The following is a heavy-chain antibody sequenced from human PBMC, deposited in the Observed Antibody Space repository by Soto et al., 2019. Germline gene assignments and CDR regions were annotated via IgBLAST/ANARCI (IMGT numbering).Heavy chain of an antibody. V-gene: IGHV3-23*01. CDR1: VFTFNNYA. J-gene: IGHJ4*02. CDR3: AKDRLAGNFDY. Sequence: GGSLRLSCAASVFTFNNYAMNWVRQAPGMWLEWFATISNTGCGTXXSDSVKVRXTISRYNSNNTXYLQRXSLRVEDTSVYYCAKDRLAGNFDYWCQGTQVTVSS. CDR2: ISNTGCGT.